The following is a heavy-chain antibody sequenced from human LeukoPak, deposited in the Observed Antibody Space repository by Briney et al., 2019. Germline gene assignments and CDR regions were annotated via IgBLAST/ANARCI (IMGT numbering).Heavy chain of an antibody. CDR3: ARDYDFYWFDP. CDR1: GGSISSGDYY. Sequence: PSQTLSLTCTVSGGSISSGDYYWSWIRQPPGKGLEWIGYIYYSESTYYNPSLKSRVTISVHTSKNQFSLKLSSVTAADTAVYYCARDYDFYWFDPWGQGTLVTVSS. D-gene: IGHD3-3*01. CDR2: IYYSEST. J-gene: IGHJ5*02. V-gene: IGHV4-30-4*08.